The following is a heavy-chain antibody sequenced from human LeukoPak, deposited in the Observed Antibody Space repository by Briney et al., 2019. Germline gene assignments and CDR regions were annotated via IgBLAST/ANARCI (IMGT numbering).Heavy chain of an antibody. J-gene: IGHJ4*02. CDR3: AKGSGYDTDFDY. CDR2: LWDDGSRK. V-gene: IGHV3-33*06. CDR1: GFTFSAYD. D-gene: IGHD3-9*01. Sequence: GGSLRLSCAASGFTFSAYDMHWVRQAPGKGLEWVAVLWDDGSRKYSADSVRGRFTISRDNSKNTLYLQMNSLRAEDTAVYYCAKGSGYDTDFDYWGQGTLATVSS.